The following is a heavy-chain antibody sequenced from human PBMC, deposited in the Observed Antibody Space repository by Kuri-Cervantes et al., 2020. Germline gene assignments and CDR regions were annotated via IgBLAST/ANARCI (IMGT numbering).Heavy chain of an antibody. CDR1: GYTFTSYG. Sequence: ASVKVSCKASGYTFTSYGISWVRQAPGQGLERMGWISAYNGNTNYAQKLQGRATMTTDTSTSTAYMELRSLRSDDTAVYYCARDEPHYYDSSGYYFDWGQGTLVTVSS. V-gene: IGHV1-18*01. D-gene: IGHD3-22*01. CDR3: ARDEPHYYDSSGYYFD. CDR2: ISAYNGNT. J-gene: IGHJ4*02.